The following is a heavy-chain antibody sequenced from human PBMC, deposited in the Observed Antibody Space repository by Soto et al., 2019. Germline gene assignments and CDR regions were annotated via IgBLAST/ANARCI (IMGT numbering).Heavy chain of an antibody. J-gene: IGHJ4*02. CDR1: GYTFTGYD. V-gene: IGHV1-2*02. Sequence: ASVKVSCKASGYTFTGYDMNWVRQAPGQGLEWMGWINANSGGTNYAQKFQGRVTMTRDTSISTAYMELSRLGSDDTAVYYCPWPFSDRSGPQNSYFASWGQGTRDTVS. CDR2: INANSGGT. D-gene: IGHD3-22*01. CDR3: PWPFSDRSGPQNSYFAS.